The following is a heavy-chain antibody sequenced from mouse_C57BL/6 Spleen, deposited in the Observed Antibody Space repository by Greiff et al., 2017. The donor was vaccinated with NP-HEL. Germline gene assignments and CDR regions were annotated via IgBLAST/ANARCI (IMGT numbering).Heavy chain of an antibody. CDR3: ARLLHDRYFDV. CDR2: IDPSDSYT. Sequence: QVQLQQPGAELVMPGASVKLSCKASGYTFTSYWMHWVKQRPGQGLEWIGEIDPSDSYTNYNQKFKGKSTLTVDKSSSTAYMQLSSLTSEDSAVYYCARLLHDRYFDVWGTGTTVTVSS. V-gene: IGHV1-69*01. CDR1: GYTFTSYW. D-gene: IGHD2-1*01. J-gene: IGHJ1*03.